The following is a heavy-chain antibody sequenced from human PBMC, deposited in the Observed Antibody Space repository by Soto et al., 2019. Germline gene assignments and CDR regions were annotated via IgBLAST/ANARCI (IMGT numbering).Heavy chain of an antibody. CDR1: GGSFSSSPGYY. D-gene: IGHD2-21*01. J-gene: IGHJ4*02. CDR3: TAGGDAWKTGL. Sequence: QLQLQESGPGLVKPSETLSLTCTVSGGSFSSSPGYYWGWMRQPPGKGLEWIGTVHPSGNTYYNRSVKSRPTISKYPAMNHLSLQLTSVTAADTAIYYCTAGGDAWKTGLWGQGTLVTASS. V-gene: IGHV4-39*02. CDR2: VHPSGNT.